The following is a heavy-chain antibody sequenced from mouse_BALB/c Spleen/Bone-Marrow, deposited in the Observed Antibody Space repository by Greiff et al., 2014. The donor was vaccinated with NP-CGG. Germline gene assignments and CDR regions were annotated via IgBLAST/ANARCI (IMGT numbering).Heavy chain of an antibody. Sequence: EVQLQESGPELVKPGASMKISCKASGYSFTDYTMNWVKQSHGKNLEWIGLINTYNGGTKYNQKFKGKATSTIDKSSSTAYMELLSLTSEDSTVYYCTSHSPFAYWGQGTLVTVSA. CDR1: GYSFTDYT. D-gene: IGHD3-1*01. V-gene: IGHV1-18*01. J-gene: IGHJ3*01. CDR2: INTYNGGT. CDR3: TSHSPFAY.